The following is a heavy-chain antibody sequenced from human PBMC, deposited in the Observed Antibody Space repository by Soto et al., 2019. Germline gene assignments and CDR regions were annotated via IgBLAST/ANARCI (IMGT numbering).Heavy chain of an antibody. CDR1: GYTFTGQY. Sequence: ASVKVSCKASGYTFTGQYMHWVRQAPGQGLEWMGWINPDSGDTKYAQKFRGRVTMTRDTSISTVYMELSRLKSDDTAVYYCARDRGNMVAIFHHYYGMDVWGQGTTVTVS. J-gene: IGHJ6*02. D-gene: IGHD3-3*02. CDR2: INPDSGDT. V-gene: IGHV1-2*02. CDR3: ARDRGNMVAIFHHYYGMDV.